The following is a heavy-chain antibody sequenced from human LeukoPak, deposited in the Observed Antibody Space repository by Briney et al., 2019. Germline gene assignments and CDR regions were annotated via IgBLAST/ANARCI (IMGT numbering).Heavy chain of an antibody. J-gene: IGHJ1*01. V-gene: IGHV3-30*18. CDR3: AKEITYSGRYYVYFHH. CDR2: ISYDGSGN. D-gene: IGHD1-26*01. Sequence: GGSLRLSCAASGFTFSSYGMHWVRQAPGKGLERVAVISYDGSGNNYADSVKGRFTISRDNSKNTLYLQMNSLRAEDTAVYYCAKEITYSGRYYVYFHHWGQGTLVTVSS. CDR1: GFTFSSYG.